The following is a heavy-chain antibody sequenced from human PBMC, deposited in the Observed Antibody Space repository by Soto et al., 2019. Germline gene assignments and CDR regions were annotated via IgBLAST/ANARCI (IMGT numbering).Heavy chain of an antibody. CDR3: ASLMITFGGFIVNTLDY. CDR1: GGSISSGDYY. CDR2: IYYSGST. J-gene: IGHJ4*02. D-gene: IGHD3-16*02. Sequence: QVQLQESGPGLVKPSQTLSLTCTVSGGSISSGDYYWSWIRQPPGKGLEWIGYIYYSGSTYYNPSLKSRVTISVDASKNQCSLKLSSVTAADTVVYYCASLMITFGGFIVNTLDYWGQGTLVTVSS. V-gene: IGHV4-30-4*01.